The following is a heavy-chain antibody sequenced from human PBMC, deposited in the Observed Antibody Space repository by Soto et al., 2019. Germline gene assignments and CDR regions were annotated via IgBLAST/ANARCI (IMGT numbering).Heavy chain of an antibody. J-gene: IGHJ6*04. CDR3: AGGSGGQRLPLAYYYYGRDV. D-gene: IGHD6-25*01. Sequence: QVQLVESGGGLVKPGGSLRLSCAASGFTFSDYYMSWIRQAPGKGLEWVSYISSSSSYTNYADSVKGRFTISRDNAKNPCYRKMTGRGAEDPAFYYGAGGSGGQRLPLAYYYYGRDVWGKGPPFPVSS. CDR1: GFTFSDYY. CDR2: ISSSSSYT. V-gene: IGHV3-11*05.